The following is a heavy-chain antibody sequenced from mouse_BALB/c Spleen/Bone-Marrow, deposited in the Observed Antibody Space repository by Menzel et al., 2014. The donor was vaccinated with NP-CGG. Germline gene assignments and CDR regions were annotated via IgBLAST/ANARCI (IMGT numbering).Heavy chain of an antibody. Sequence: QVQLQQSGPELVKPGASVRISCKAAGYTFTSYYIHWVKQRPGQGLEWIGWTYPGNVNTKYNEKFKGKATLTADKSSSTAYFLLSSLTSEDSAVYFCAREANWNSDYWGQGTTLTVSS. CDR2: TYPGNVNT. CDR3: AREANWNSDY. J-gene: IGHJ2*01. D-gene: IGHD4-1*01. CDR1: GYTFTSYY. V-gene: IGHV1S56*01.